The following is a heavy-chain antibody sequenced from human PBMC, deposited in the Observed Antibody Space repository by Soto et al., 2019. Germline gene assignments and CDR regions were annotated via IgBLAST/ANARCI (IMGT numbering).Heavy chain of an antibody. Sequence: QVQLVESGGGVVQPGRSLRLSCAASGFTFSSYGMHWVRQAPGKGLEWVAVIWYDGSNKYYADSVKGRFTISRDNSKNTLYLQMNSLRAEDTAVYYCARGDHYGMDVWGQGTTVTVSS. J-gene: IGHJ6*02. CDR2: IWYDGSNK. V-gene: IGHV3-33*01. CDR3: ARGDHYGMDV. CDR1: GFTFSSYG.